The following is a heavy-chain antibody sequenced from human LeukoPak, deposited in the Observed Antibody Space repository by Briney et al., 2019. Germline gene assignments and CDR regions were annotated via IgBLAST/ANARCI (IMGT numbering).Heavy chain of an antibody. Sequence: ASETLSLTCAVYGGSFSGYYWSWIRQPPGKGLEWIGEINHSGSTNYNPSLKSRVTISVDTSKNQFSLRLSSVTAADTAVYYCARHRYYYDSSGYYYQPWGQGTLVTVSS. CDR2: INHSGST. CDR3: ARHRYYYDSSGYYYQP. J-gene: IGHJ5*02. D-gene: IGHD3-22*01. CDR1: GGSFSGYY. V-gene: IGHV4-34*01.